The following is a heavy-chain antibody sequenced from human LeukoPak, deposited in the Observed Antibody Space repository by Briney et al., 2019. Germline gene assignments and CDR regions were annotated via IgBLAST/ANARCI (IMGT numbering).Heavy chain of an antibody. V-gene: IGHV4-34*01. J-gene: IGHJ4*02. CDR3: ARRIRGAPTDY. CDR1: GGSFSGYY. D-gene: IGHD3-10*01. Sequence: SETLSLTCAVYGGSFSGYYWSWIRQPPGKGLEWIGEINHSGSTNYNPSLKSRVTISVDTSKNQFSLKLSSVTAADTAVYYCARRIRGAPTDYWGQGTLVTVSS. CDR2: INHSGST.